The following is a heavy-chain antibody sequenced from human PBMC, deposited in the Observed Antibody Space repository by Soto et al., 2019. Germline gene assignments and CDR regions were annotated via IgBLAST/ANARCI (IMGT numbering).Heavy chain of an antibody. CDR2: IYSDGST. V-gene: IGHV3-53*01. CDR1: GFSVSSKY. D-gene: IGHD4-4*01. CDR3: AKLSTSDSNFEYAGWFDP. J-gene: IGHJ5*02. Sequence: HPGGSLRLSCAASGFSVSSKYMSWVRQAPGKGLEWVSIIYSDGSTYYADSVKGRFTISRDNSKNTLYLQMNSLRAEDTAVYYCAKLSTSDSNFEYAGWFDPWGQGTLVTVSS.